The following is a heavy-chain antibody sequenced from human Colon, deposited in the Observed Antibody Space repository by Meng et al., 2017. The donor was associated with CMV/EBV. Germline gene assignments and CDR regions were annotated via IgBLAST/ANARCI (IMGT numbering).Heavy chain of an antibody. V-gene: IGHV3-48*03. CDR2: ISSSGNTR. CDR1: GFTFSSYE. J-gene: IGHJ3*01. Sequence: LRLSCTASGFTFSSYEMNWVRQAPGKGLQWLSYISSSGNTRYYAESVKGRFTISRDNAQNSLFLQMNGLTAEDTAIYYCARDRGVVHHDAFDVWGQGTMVTVSS. CDR3: ARDRGVVHHDAFDV. D-gene: IGHD2-15*01.